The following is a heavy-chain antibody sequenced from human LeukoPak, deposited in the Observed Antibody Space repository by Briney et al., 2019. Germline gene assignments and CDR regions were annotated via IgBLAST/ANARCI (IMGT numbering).Heavy chain of an antibody. J-gene: IGHJ4*02. V-gene: IGHV1-18*01. CDR1: GYTFTNYD. D-gene: IGHD6-19*01. CDR3: ARDRGSIAVAVADY. CDR2: ISAYNGNT. Sequence: GASVKVSCKASGYTFTNYDISWVRQAPGQGLEWMGWISAYNGNTNYAQKLQGRVTMTTDISTSTAYVEQRSLRSDDTAVYYCARDRGSIAVAVADYWGQGTLVTVSS.